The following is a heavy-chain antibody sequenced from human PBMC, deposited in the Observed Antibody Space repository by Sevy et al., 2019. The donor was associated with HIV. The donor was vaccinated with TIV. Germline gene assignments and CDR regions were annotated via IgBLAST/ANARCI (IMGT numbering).Heavy chain of an antibody. D-gene: IGHD2-15*01. CDR2: IYYSGST. CDR3: ARDLPYCSGGTCYSPAGWLDP. J-gene: IGHJ5*02. V-gene: IGHV4-31*03. Sequence: SETLSLTCSVSGGSISSGGYYWSWIHQHPGKGMEWIGYIYYSGSTYYNPYLKSRVTISVDTSKNQFSLKLRSVTAADTAVYYCARDLPYCSGGTCYSPAGWLDPWGQGTLVTVSS. CDR1: GGSISSGGYY.